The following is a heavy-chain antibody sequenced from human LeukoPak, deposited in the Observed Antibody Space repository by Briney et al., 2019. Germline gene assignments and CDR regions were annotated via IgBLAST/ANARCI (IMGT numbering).Heavy chain of an antibody. V-gene: IGHV3-7*01. CDR2: IREDGRET. CDR1: GFTFSRSW. J-gene: IGHJ4*02. CDR3: TKSLDY. Sequence: PGGSLRLSCVASGFTFSRSWMDWVRQVPGKGLEWVANIREDGRETYYVDSARGRFTISRDNAKNSLYPQMDRLRVEDTAIYYCTKSLDYWGQGTLVTVPS.